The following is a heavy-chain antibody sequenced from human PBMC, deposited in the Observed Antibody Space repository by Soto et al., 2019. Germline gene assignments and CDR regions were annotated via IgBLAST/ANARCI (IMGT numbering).Heavy chain of an antibody. CDR1: GFIFRSYA. Sequence: PGGSLRLSCLASGFIFRSYAMHWVRQAPGKGLEWVSGISTNGDTANYADSVKGRFTISRDNSKNALYMQMNGLRPEDTAVYYCAKDLSRWPHYAFDSWGQGTLVTVSS. D-gene: IGHD4-17*01. J-gene: IGHJ5*01. V-gene: IGHV3-23*01. CDR2: ISTNGDTA. CDR3: AKDLSRWPHYAFDS.